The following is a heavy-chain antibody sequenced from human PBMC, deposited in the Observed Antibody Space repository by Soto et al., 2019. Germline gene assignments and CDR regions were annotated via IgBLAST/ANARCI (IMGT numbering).Heavy chain of an antibody. D-gene: IGHD1-1*01. CDR1: GYTFTSYA. J-gene: IGHJ3*02. CDR2: IIPILGIA. V-gene: IGHV1-69*04. Sequence: GPPVKVSCKASGYTFTSYAMHWVRQAPGQGLEWMGRIIPILGIANYAQKFQGRVTITADKSTSTAYMELSSLRSEDTAVYYCAREKQAGTRVGDAFDIWGQGTMVTVSS. CDR3: AREKQAGTRVGDAFDI.